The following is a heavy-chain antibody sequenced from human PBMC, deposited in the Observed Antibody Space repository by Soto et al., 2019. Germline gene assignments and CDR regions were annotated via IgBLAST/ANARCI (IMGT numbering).Heavy chain of an antibody. Sequence: QVQLVQSGAEVKKPGSSVKVSCKASGGTFSSYAISWVRQAPGQGLEWMGGIIPIFGTANYAQKFQGRVTITADESTSTGYMELSSLRSEDTAVYYCARGDFWSGATYYYYGMDVWGQGTTVTVSS. J-gene: IGHJ6*02. CDR2: IIPIFGTA. D-gene: IGHD3-3*01. V-gene: IGHV1-69*01. CDR3: ARGDFWSGATYYYYGMDV. CDR1: GGTFSSYA.